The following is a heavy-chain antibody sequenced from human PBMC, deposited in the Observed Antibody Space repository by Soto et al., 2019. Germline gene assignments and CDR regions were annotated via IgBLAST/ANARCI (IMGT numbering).Heavy chain of an antibody. V-gene: IGHV3-48*04. CDR2: ISSSGSTI. Sequence: PGGSLRLSCAASGFSYRNNGMNWVRQAPGKGLEWVSYISSSGSTIYYADSVRGRFTISRDNAKNSLYLQMNSPRAEDTAVYYCARVIAVAGHAFDIWGQGTMVTVSS. CDR3: ARVIAVAGHAFDI. D-gene: IGHD6-19*01. CDR1: GFSYRNNG. J-gene: IGHJ3*02.